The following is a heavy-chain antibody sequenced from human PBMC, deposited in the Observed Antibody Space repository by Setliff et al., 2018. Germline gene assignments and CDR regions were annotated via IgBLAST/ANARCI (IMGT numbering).Heavy chain of an antibody. D-gene: IGHD2-2*01. CDR3: VRDRAAIVVGPPTAAFDI. V-gene: IGHV1-18*04. CDR1: GNRFTDYF. CDR2: ISGYNGYT. J-gene: IGHJ3*02. Sequence: ASVKVSCKASGNRFTDYFLHWVRQAPGQGLEWMGWISGYNGYTVYAQKLQGRVTLTTDTSTGTAYMEVRSLRSDDTAQYYCVRDRAAIVVGPPTAAFDIWGQGTMVTVSS.